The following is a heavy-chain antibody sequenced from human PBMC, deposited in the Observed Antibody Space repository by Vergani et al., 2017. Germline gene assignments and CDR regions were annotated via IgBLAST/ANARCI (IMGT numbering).Heavy chain of an antibody. V-gene: IGHV4-30-2*01. J-gene: IGHJ5*02. CDR3: ARLYGRSENWFDP. Sequence: QLQLQESGPGLVKPSQTLSLTCAVSGGSISSGGYSWSWIRQPPGKGLEWIGYIYHSGSTYHNPALKSRVTISVDRSKNQFSLKLSSVAAADTAVYYCARLYGRSENWFDPWGQGTLVTVSS. CDR1: GGSISSGGYS. CDR2: IYHSGST. D-gene: IGHD3-10*02.